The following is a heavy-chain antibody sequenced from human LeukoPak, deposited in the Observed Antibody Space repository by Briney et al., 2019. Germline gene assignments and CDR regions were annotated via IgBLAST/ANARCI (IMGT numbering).Heavy chain of an antibody. CDR2: ISAYNGNT. D-gene: IGHD7-27*01. Sequence: ASVKVSCKASGYTFTSYGISWVRQAPGQGLEWMGWISAYNGNTNYAQKLQGRVTMTTDTSTSTAYMELRSLRSDDTAVYYCARDKKVWPDNWGRAIDYYYGMDVWGQGTTVTVSS. CDR3: ARDKKVWPDNWGRAIDYYYGMDV. CDR1: GYTFTSYG. J-gene: IGHJ6*02. V-gene: IGHV1-18*01.